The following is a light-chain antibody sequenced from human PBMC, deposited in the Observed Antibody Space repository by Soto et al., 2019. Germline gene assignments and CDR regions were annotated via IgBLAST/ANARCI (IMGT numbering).Light chain of an antibody. CDR3: QKYGSSPWT. Sequence: EIVLTQSPGTLSLSPGERATLSCRASQSVSSSYLAWYQQKPGQAPRPLIYGASSRAIGIPDRFSGSGSGTDFTLTISRLEPEDFAVYYCQKYGSSPWTFGQGTKWISN. CDR1: QSVSSSY. J-gene: IGKJ1*01. V-gene: IGKV3-20*01. CDR2: GAS.